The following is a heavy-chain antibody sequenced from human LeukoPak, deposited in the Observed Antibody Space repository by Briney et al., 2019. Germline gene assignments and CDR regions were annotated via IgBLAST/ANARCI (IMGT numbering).Heavy chain of an antibody. V-gene: IGHV4-39*07. CDR1: GGSISSSSYY. D-gene: IGHD3-22*01. J-gene: IGHJ4*02. CDR2: IYYSGST. Sequence: SETLSLTCTVSGGSISSSSYYWGWIRQPPGKGLEWRGSIYYSGSTYYNPSLKSRVTISVDTSKNQFSLKLSSVTAADTAVYYCARTVPYYYDSSGYLYWGQGTLVTVSS. CDR3: ARTVPYYYDSSGYLY.